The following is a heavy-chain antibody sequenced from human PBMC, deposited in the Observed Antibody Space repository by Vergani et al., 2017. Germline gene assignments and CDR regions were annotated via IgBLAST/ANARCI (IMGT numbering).Heavy chain of an antibody. CDR2: IYYSGSN. D-gene: IGHD6-19*01. CDR1: GASIRSSNYY. J-gene: IGHJ5*02. Sequence: QLQLQESGPGLVKPSATLSLTCSVSGASIRSSNYYWGWIRQPPGKGLEWIASIYYSGSNYYNPSLKSRVTISVDTSKNQFPLKLSSVTAADTAVYFCARHSTVEWLVKLGWIDPWGQGILFTVSS. V-gene: IGHV4-39*01. CDR3: ARHSTVEWLVKLGWIDP.